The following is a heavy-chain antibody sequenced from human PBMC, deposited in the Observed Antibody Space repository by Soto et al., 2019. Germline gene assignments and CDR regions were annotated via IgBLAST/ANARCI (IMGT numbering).Heavy chain of an antibody. CDR2: ISSSSSTI. J-gene: IGHJ3*02. CDR3: ARDHDSGGWYDAFDI. V-gene: IGHV3-48*02. CDR1: GFTFSSYS. Sequence: EVQLVESGGGLVQPGGSLRLSCAASGFTFSSYSMNWVRQAPGKGLEWVSYISSSSSTIYYADSVKGRFTISRDNAKNSLYLQMNSLRDEDTAVYYCARDHDSGGWYDAFDIWGQGTMVTVSS. D-gene: IGHD6-19*01.